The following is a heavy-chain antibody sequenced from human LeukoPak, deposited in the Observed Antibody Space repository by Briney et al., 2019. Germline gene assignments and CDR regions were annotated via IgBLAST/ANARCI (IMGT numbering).Heavy chain of an antibody. D-gene: IGHD3-3*01. J-gene: IGHJ3*02. Sequence: SETLSLTCTVSGGSISSFYWSWIRQPAGKGLEWIGRIYTSGSTNYNPSLKSRVTMSVDTSKNQFSLKLGSVTAADTAVYYCAREDDFWPFDIWGQGTMVTVSS. V-gene: IGHV4-4*07. CDR1: GGSISSFY. CDR2: IYTSGST. CDR3: AREDDFWPFDI.